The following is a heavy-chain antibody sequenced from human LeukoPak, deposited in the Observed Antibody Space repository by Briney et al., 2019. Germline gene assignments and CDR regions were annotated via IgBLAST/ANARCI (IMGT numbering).Heavy chain of an antibody. J-gene: IGHJ3*02. V-gene: IGHV3-30*02. CDR2: IRYDGSNK. Sequence: GGSLRLSCAASGFTFSSYGMHWVRQAPGKGLEWVAFIRYDGSNKYYADSVKGRFTISRDNAKNSLYLQMNSLRAEDTALYYCAKDILPLHSSSYLSAFDIWGQGTMVTVSS. D-gene: IGHD6-13*01. CDR3: AKDILPLHSSSYLSAFDI. CDR1: GFTFSSYG.